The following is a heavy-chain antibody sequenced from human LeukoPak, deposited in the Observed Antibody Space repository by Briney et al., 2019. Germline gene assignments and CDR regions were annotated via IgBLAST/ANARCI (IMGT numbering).Heavy chain of an antibody. CDR1: GISFSSFG. CDR2: LSSTGTT. Sequence: PGGSLRLSCAASGISFSSFGMSWVRQTPEKGLEWVSTLSSTGTTFYAGSVKGRFTISRANSENTLYLQMDSLTAEDTALYYCARVGYSSAWYFFNFWGQGTLVTVSP. CDR3: ARVGYSSAWYFFNF. V-gene: IGHV3-23*01. D-gene: IGHD6-13*01. J-gene: IGHJ4*02.